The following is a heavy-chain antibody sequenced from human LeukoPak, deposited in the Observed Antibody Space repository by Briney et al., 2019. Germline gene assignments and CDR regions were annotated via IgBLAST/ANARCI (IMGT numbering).Heavy chain of an antibody. Sequence: ASVKVSCKASGYTFTSYGISWVRQAPGQGLEWMGWISAYNGNTNYAQKLQGRVTMTTDTSTSTAYMELRSLRSDDTAVYYCARLAAGTPDTYYYYYMDVWGKGTTVTVSS. CDR3: ARLAAGTPDTYYYYYMDV. CDR2: ISAYNGNT. D-gene: IGHD6-13*01. CDR1: GYTFTSYG. V-gene: IGHV1-18*01. J-gene: IGHJ6*03.